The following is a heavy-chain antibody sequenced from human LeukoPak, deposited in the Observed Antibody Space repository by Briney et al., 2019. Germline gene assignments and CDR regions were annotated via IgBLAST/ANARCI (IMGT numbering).Heavy chain of an antibody. CDR2: IYYTGNT. D-gene: IGHD7-27*01. Sequence: SETLSLTCSVSGGSISGYYWSWIRQPPGRRLEWIGYIYYTGNTTYNPPLKSRVTISIDRSKNLFSLKLTAVTVADTAVYFCARHPGASFDSWGQGNLVTVSS. CDR3: ARHPGASFDS. J-gene: IGHJ4*02. CDR1: GGSISGYY. V-gene: IGHV4-59*08.